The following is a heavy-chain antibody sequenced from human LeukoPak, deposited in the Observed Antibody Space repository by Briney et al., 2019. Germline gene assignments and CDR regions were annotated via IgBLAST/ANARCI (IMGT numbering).Heavy chain of an antibody. J-gene: IGHJ6*02. D-gene: IGHD1-26*01. CDR3: ARVPGHYYYYGMDV. CDR2: ISSNGRTI. CDR1: GFHFGDKF. V-gene: IGHV3-11*01. Sequence: PGGSLVLSCAASGFHFGDKFMGWIRAAPGEGLEGLSYISSNGRTIHYADPVKGRSTISRDNANKSLYLQMNNLGAEDTAVYYCARVPGHYYYYGMDVWGQGTTVIVSS.